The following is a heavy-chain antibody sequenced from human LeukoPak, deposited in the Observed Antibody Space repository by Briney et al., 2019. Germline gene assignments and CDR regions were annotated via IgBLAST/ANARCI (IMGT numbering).Heavy chain of an antibody. V-gene: IGHV3-23*01. D-gene: IGHD2-21*02. CDR2: IRGSGGGT. CDR1: GFTFSNYG. CDR3: VKARMPHCGTDCLES. Sequence: GGSLRLSCAASGFTFSNYGMGWVRQAPGKGLEWVSVIRGSGGGTYYADSVKGRFTISRDNSKNTVYLQMNSLRAEDTAVYYCVKARMPHCGTDCLESWGQGTLVTVSS. J-gene: IGHJ4*02.